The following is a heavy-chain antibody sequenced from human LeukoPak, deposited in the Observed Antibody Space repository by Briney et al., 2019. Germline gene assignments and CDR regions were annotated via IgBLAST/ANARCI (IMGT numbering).Heavy chain of an antibody. V-gene: IGHV3-33*01. Sequence: GGSLRLSCAASGFTFSSYGMHWVRQAPGKGLEWVSDIWYDGSNKYYADSVKGRFTISRDNSKNTLYLQMNSLRAEDTAVYYCARDRERYFDWLLSPYYYGMDVWGQGTTVTVSS. D-gene: IGHD3-9*01. CDR1: GFTFSSYG. CDR2: IWYDGSNK. J-gene: IGHJ6*02. CDR3: ARDRERYFDWLLSPYYYGMDV.